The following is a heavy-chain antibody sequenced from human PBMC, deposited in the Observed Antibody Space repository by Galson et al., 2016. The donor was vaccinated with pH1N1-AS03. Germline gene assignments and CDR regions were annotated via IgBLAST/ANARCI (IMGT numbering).Heavy chain of an antibody. V-gene: IGHV3-9*01. CDR2: ISWNSGST. D-gene: IGHD6-6*01. J-gene: IGHJ4*02. CDR3: VKEGGYRSSSVFEY. CDR1: GFIFDDYA. Sequence: LRLSCAASGFIFDDYAMHWVRQAPGEGLEWVSGISWNSGSTGYADSVKGRFTISRDNAKNSLYLQMNSLRVEDTALYYCVKEGGYRSSSVFEYWGQGTLVTVSS.